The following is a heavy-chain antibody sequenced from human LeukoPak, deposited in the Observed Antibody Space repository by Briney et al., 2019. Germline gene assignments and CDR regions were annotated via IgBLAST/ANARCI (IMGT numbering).Heavy chain of an antibody. CDR3: AKDLSYHGSGSKPYYYYGMDV. V-gene: IGHV3-23*01. Sequence: PGGSLRLSCAASGFTFSSYAMSWVRQAPGKGLEWVSAISGSGGSTYYADSVKGRFTISRDNSKNTLYLQTNSLRAEDTAVYYCAKDLSYHGSGSKPYYYYGMDVWGQGTTVTVSS. J-gene: IGHJ6*02. CDR1: GFTFSSYA. D-gene: IGHD3-10*01. CDR2: ISGSGGST.